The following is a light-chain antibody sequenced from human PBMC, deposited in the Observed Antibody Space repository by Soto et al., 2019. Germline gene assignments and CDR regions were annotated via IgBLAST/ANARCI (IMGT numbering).Light chain of an antibody. CDR3: QQYGSSPPYT. CDR1: QSVTSGN. V-gene: IGKV3-20*01. J-gene: IGKJ2*01. Sequence: EIVLTQSPGTLSLSPGERATLSCMASQSVTSGNLAWYQQKPGQAPRLLIYAASSRATNIPDRFSGSGSGTDFPLTISRLEPEDFAVYYCQQYGSSPPYTFGQGTKLEI. CDR2: AAS.